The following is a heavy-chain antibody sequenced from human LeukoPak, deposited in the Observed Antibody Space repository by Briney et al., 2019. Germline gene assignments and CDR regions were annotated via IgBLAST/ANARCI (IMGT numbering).Heavy chain of an antibody. J-gene: IGHJ5*02. D-gene: IGHD5-12*01. Sequence: SETLSLTCAVYGGSFSGYYWSWIRQPPGKGLEWIGEINHSGSTNYNPSLKSRVTISVDTSKNQFSLQLNSVTPEDTAVYYCARDLRSGGYVSYNWFDPWGQGTLVTVSS. CDR1: GGSFSGYY. CDR2: INHSGST. CDR3: ARDLRSGGYVSYNWFDP. V-gene: IGHV4-34*01.